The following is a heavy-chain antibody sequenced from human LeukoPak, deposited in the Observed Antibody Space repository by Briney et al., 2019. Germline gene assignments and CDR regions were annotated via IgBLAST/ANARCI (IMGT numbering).Heavy chain of an antibody. CDR2: ISSSSSYI. J-gene: IGHJ4*02. CDR3: AGDVWFGELLREDDDY. D-gene: IGHD3-10*01. V-gene: IGHV3-21*01. Sequence: PGGSLRLSCAASGFTFSSHSMNWVRQAPGKGLEWVSSISSSSSYIYYADSVKGRFTISRDNAKDSLYLQMNNLRAEDTAVYYCAGDVWFGELLREDDDYWGQGTLVTVSS. CDR1: GFTFSSHS.